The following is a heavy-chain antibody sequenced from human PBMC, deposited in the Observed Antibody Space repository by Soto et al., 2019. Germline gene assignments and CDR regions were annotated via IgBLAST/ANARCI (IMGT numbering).Heavy chain of an antibody. J-gene: IGHJ6*02. CDR2: IYYSGST. CDR3: ARDRCSGGSCWDRDYYGMDV. D-gene: IGHD2-15*01. CDR1: GGSISSYY. V-gene: IGHV4-59*01. Sequence: PSETLSLTCTVSGGSISSYYWSWIRQPPGKGLEWIGYIYYSGSTNYNPSLKSRVTISVDTSKNQFSLKLSSVTAADTAVYYCARDRCSGGSCWDRDYYGMDVWGQGTTVTVSS.